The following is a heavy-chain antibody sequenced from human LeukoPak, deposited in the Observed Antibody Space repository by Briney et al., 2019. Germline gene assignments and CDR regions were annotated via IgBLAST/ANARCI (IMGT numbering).Heavy chain of an antibody. Sequence: APVKVSCKASAYTFTVYYMRWVRHAPGQGLEWMGWINPNSGGTNYAQKFQGRVTMTRDTSISTAYMELSRLRSDDTAVYYCARRTVAGTYFDYWGQGTLVTVSS. V-gene: IGHV1-2*02. J-gene: IGHJ4*02. CDR2: INPNSGGT. D-gene: IGHD6-19*01. CDR3: ARRTVAGTYFDY. CDR1: AYTFTVYY.